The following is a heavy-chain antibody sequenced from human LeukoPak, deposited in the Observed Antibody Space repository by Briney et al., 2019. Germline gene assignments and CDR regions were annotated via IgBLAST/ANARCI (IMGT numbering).Heavy chain of an antibody. CDR3: ARPVVPAAPYYYYGMDV. CDR2: ISSNGGST. J-gene: IGHJ6*02. D-gene: IGHD2-15*01. V-gene: IGHV3-64*01. Sequence: GGSLRLSCAASGFTFSSYAMHWVRQAPGKGLEYVSAISSNGGSTYYANSVKGRFTISRDNSKNTLYLQMGSLRAEDKAVYYCARPVVPAAPYYYYGMDVWGQGTTVTVSS. CDR1: GFTFSSYA.